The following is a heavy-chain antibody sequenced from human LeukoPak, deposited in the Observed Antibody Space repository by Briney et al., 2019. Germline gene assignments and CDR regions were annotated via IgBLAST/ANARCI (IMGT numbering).Heavy chain of an antibody. CDR3: ARSLVDSSGFDAFDI. Sequence: SETLSLTCNVSGGSISSYYWSWIRQPPGKGLEWIGYIYYSGSTNYNPSLKSRVTISVDTSKNQFSLKLSSVTAADTAVYYCARSLVDSSGFDAFDIWGQGTMVTVSS. D-gene: IGHD3-22*01. J-gene: IGHJ3*02. CDR1: GGSISSYY. V-gene: IGHV4-59*12. CDR2: IYYSGST.